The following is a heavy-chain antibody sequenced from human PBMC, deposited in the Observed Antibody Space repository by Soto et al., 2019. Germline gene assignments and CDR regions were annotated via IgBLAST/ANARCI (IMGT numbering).Heavy chain of an antibody. V-gene: IGHV4-34*01. D-gene: IGHD1-20*01. CDR2: INHSGST. Sequence: SETLSLTCAVYGGSFSGYYWSWIRKPPGKGLEWIGEINHSGSTNYNPSLKSRVTISVDTSKNQFSLKLSSVTAADTAVYYCARHAYNWSHAYFDYWGQGTRVTVSS. CDR1: GGSFSGYY. CDR3: ARHAYNWSHAYFDY. J-gene: IGHJ4*02.